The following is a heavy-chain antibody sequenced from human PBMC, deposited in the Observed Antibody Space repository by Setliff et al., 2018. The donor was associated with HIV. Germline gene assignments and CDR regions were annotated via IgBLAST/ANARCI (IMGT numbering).Heavy chain of an antibody. D-gene: IGHD2-15*01. CDR3: ARFPLLHKNAFDI. CDR1: GGSISSNY. V-gene: IGHV4-59*01. J-gene: IGHJ3*02. CDR2: IYYSGST. Sequence: SETLSLTCTVSGGSISSNYWSWMRQPPGKGLEWIGHIYYSGSTNYNPSLKSRVTISVDTSRNQFSLNLSSVTAAGTAVYYCARFPLLHKNAFDIWGQGTMVT.